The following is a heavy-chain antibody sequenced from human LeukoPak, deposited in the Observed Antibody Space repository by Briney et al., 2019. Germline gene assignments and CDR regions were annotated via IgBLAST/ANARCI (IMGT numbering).Heavy chain of an antibody. J-gene: IGHJ4*02. CDR2: INHSGST. V-gene: IGHV4-34*01. CDR1: GGSFSGYY. CDR3: ARKPGYYGSGSYKY. Sequence: SETLSLTCDVYGGSFSGYYWSWIRQSPGRGLEWIGEINHSGSTNYNPSLKSRVTISVDTSKNQFSLKLSSVTAADTAVYYCARKPGYYGSGSYKYWGQGTLVTVSS. D-gene: IGHD3-10*01.